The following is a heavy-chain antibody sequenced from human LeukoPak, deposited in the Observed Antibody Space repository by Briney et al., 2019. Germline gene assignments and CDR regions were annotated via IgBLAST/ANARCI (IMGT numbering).Heavy chain of an antibody. CDR3: AREIGGRYCSGGSCYSFNY. CDR2: INPSGGST. V-gene: IGHV1-46*01. J-gene: IGHJ4*02. Sequence: ASVEVSCKASGYTFTSYYMHWVRQAPGQGLEWMGIINPSGGSTSYAQKFQGRVTMTRDMSTSTVYMELSSLRSEDTAVYYCAREIGGRYCSGGSCYSFNYWGQGTLVTVSS. CDR1: GYTFTSYY. D-gene: IGHD2-15*01.